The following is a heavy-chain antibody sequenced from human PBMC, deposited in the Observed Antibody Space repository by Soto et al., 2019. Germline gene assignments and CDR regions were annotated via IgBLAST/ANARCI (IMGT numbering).Heavy chain of an antibody. CDR2: ISSSSSTI. CDR1: GFTFSSYS. V-gene: IGHV3-48*01. Sequence: PGGSLRLSCAASGFTFSSYSMNWVRQAPGKGLEWVSYISSSSSTIYYADSVKGRFTISRDNAKNSLYLQMNSLRAEDTAVYYCARDLNLGSFDYWGQGTPVTVSS. J-gene: IGHJ4*02. CDR3: ARDLNLGSFDY.